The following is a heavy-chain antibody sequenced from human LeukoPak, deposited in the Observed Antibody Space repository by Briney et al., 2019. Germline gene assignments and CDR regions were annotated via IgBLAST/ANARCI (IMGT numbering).Heavy chain of an antibody. CDR1: GFTFSSYG. D-gene: IGHD6-19*01. J-gene: IGHJ4*02. CDR3: AKGSGYVGY. CDR2: ISYDGSNK. Sequence: GGSLRLSCAASGFTFSSYGMHWVRQAPGKGLEWVAVISYDGSNKYYADSVKGRFTISRGNSKNTLYLQMNGLRAEDTAVYYCAKGSGYVGYWGQGTLVTVSS. V-gene: IGHV3-30*18.